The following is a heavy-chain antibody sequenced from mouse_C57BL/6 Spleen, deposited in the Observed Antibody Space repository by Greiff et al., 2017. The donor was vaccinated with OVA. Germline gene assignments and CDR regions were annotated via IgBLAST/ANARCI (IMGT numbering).Heavy chain of an antibody. Sequence: QVQLQQPGAELVKPGASVKMSCKASGYTFTSYWITWVKQRPGQGLEWIGDIYPGSGSTNYNGKFKGKATLTADKSSSTAYMQLSSLTSEDSAVYFCARLRETTVVEDYAMDYWGQGTSVTVSS. CDR2: IYPGSGST. J-gene: IGHJ4*01. CDR1: GYTFTSYW. D-gene: IGHD1-1*01. CDR3: ARLRETTVVEDYAMDY. V-gene: IGHV1-55*01.